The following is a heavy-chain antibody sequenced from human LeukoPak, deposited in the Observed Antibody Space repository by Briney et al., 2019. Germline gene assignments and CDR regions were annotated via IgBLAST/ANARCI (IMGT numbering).Heavy chain of an antibody. CDR1: GFTFRSHW. J-gene: IGHJ4*02. CDR2: ISSDGSST. V-gene: IGHV3-74*01. CDR3: AKSYGSSWYEDY. Sequence: GGSLRFSCAAYGFTFRSHWMHWVRQPPGKGLVWVSRISSDGSSTYYADSVKGRFTISRDNSKNTLYLQMNSLRAEDTAVYYCAKSYGSSWYEDYWGQGTLVTVSS. D-gene: IGHD6-13*01.